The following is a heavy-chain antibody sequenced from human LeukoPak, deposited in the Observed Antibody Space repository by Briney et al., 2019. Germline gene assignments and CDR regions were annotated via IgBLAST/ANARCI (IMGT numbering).Heavy chain of an antibody. V-gene: IGHV4-34*01. Sequence: PSETLSLTCAVYGGSFSDYYWSWIRQPPGKGLEWIAEINHSGSTNYNPSLMSRVTLSVDTSNNQFSLKLSSVTAADTAVYYCARDGFSYYGSARGWFDPCGQGTLVTVSS. CDR1: GGSFSDYY. CDR3: ARDGFSYYGSARGWFDP. D-gene: IGHD3-10*01. J-gene: IGHJ5*02. CDR2: INHSGST.